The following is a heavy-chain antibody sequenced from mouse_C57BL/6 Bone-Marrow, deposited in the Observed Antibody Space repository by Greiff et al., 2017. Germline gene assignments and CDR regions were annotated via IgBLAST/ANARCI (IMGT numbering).Heavy chain of an antibody. Sequence: QVQLQQPGAELVKPGASVKLSCKASGYTFTSYWMHWVKQRPGQGLEWIGMIHPNSGSTNYNEKFKSKATLTVDKSSSTAYMQLSSLTSEDSAVYYCARRHGSSFYYAMDYWGQGTSVTVSS. CDR2: IHPNSGST. CDR1: GYTFTSYW. V-gene: IGHV1-64*01. D-gene: IGHD1-1*01. J-gene: IGHJ4*01. CDR3: ARRHGSSFYYAMDY.